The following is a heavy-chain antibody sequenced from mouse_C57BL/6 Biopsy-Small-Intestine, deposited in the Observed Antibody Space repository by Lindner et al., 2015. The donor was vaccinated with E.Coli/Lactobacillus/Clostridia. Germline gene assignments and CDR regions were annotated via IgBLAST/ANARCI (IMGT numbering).Heavy chain of an antibody. CDR1: GFTFSSYG. CDR2: ISSGGSYT. V-gene: IGHV5-6*01. Sequence: VQLQESGGDLVKPGGSLKLSCAASGFTFSSYGMSWVRQTPDKRLEWVATISSGGSYTYYPDSVKGRFTISRDNAKNTLYLQMSSLKSEDTAMYYCARHHGSSSYWYFDVWGTGTTVTVSS. CDR3: ARHHGSSSYWYFDV. J-gene: IGHJ1*03. D-gene: IGHD1-1*01.